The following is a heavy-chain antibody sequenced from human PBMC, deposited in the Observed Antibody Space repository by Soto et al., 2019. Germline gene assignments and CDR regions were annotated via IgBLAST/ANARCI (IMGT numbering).Heavy chain of an antibody. J-gene: IGHJ2*01. V-gene: IGHV4-59*01. CDR3: ARSPSLYGDYASWYFEL. D-gene: IGHD4-17*01. CDR1: GGSMSSYY. CDR2: IYYTEST. Sequence: QVQLQESGPGLVKPSETLSLTCAVSGGSMSSYYWSWIRQAPGKGLEWIGYIYYTESTNYNPSLKGRVTIAVDTSKNQFSLKLTSVIAANTGVYYCARSPSLYGDYASWYFELWGRGTLVTVSS.